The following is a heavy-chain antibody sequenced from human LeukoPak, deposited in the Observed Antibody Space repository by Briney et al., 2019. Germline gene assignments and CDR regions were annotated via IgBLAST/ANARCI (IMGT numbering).Heavy chain of an antibody. CDR1: GGSFSGYY. V-gene: IGHV4-34*01. J-gene: IGHJ5*02. D-gene: IGHD2-8*01. CDR3: AGGNSAYIILMVYAPRWFDP. CDR2: INHSGST. Sequence: SETLSLTCAVYGGSFSGYYWSWIRQPPGKGLEWIGEINHSGSTNYNPSLKSRVTISVDTSKNQFSLKLSSVTAADTAVYYCAGGNSAYIILMVYAPRWFDPWGQGTLFTVSS.